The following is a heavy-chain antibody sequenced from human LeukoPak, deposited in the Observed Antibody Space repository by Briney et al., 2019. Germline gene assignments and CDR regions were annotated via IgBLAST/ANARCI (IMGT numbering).Heavy chain of an antibody. D-gene: IGHD4/OR15-4a*01. CDR3: AKERDYGPADY. CDR1: GFTFTSYS. Sequence: GGSLRLSCAASGFTFTSYSMSWVRQAPGKGLEWVSGLSGSGGSTDYADSVKGRFTVSRDDSKNTLFLQMNSLRAEDTAIYYCAKERDYGPADYWGQGTLVTVSS. V-gene: IGHV3-23*01. CDR2: LSGSGGST. J-gene: IGHJ4*02.